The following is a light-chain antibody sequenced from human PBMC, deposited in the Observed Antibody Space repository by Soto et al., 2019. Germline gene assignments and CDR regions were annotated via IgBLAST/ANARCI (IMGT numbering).Light chain of an antibody. V-gene: IGKV3-20*01. CDR1: QSVSGNY. J-gene: IGKJ1*01. CDR3: QQYDRWWT. Sequence: VLTQSPGTLSLSPGARATLSCKASQSVSGNYLAWYQQRPGQAPRLLIYGASTRASGVPARFSGSGSGTEFTLTISSVQSEDFAVYYCQQYDRWWTFGQGTKVDIK. CDR2: GAS.